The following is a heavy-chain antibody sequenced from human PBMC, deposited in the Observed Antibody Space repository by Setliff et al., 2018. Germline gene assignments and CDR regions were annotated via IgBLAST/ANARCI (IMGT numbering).Heavy chain of an antibody. Sequence: SETLSLTCTVSGGSMSSGDYWWGWIRQPPGKGLEWIGSINYSGKTYYNPSLKSRATMSVDASKNQFSLKLNSVTAADAAIYYCARGPRFDYESPTYRRRFDPWGQGTAVTVSS. D-gene: IGHD3-22*01. V-gene: IGHV4-39*01. CDR1: GGSMSSGDYW. CDR2: INYSGKT. CDR3: ARGPRFDYESPTYRRRFDP. J-gene: IGHJ5*02.